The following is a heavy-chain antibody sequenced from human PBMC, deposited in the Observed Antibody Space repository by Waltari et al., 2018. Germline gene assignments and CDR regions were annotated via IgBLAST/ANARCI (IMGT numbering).Heavy chain of an antibody. D-gene: IGHD6-19*01. J-gene: IGHJ4*02. Sequence: QLQLQESGPGLVKPSETLSLTCTVSGGSISSSSYYWGWIRQPPGKGLEWIGSINYSGSTYYNPSLKSRVTISVDTSKNQFSLKLSSVTAADTAVYYCARGIAVAGTDYWGQGTLVTVSS. CDR3: ARGIAVAGTDY. CDR2: INYSGST. V-gene: IGHV4-39*07. CDR1: GGSISSSSYY.